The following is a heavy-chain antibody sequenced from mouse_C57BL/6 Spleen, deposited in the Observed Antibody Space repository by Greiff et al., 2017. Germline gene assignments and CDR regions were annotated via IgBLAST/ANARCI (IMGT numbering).Heavy chain of an antibody. V-gene: IGHV1-69*01. CDR3: ARSDYYGSSYGYFDV. D-gene: IGHD1-1*01. J-gene: IGHJ1*03. Sequence: VQLQQPGAELVMPGASVKLSCKASGYTFTSYWMHWVKQRPGQGLEWIGELDPSDSYTNYNQKFKGKSTLTVDKSSSTAYIQLSSLTSEDSAVXYCARSDYYGSSYGYFDVWGTGTTVTVSS. CDR1: GYTFTSYW. CDR2: LDPSDSYT.